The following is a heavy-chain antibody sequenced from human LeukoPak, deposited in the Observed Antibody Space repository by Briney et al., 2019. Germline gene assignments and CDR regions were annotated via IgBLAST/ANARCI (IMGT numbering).Heavy chain of an antibody. V-gene: IGHV4-34*01. CDR3: ARHAYGSGSYYSRYYYYYSMDV. CDR2: INHSGST. J-gene: IGHJ6*02. Sequence: SETLSLTCAVYGGSFSGYYWSWIRQPPGMGLEWIGEINHSGSTNYNPSLKSRVTISVDTSKNQFSLKLSSVTAADTAVYYCARHAYGSGSYYSRYYYYYSMDVWGQGTTVTISS. CDR1: GGSFSGYY. D-gene: IGHD3-10*01.